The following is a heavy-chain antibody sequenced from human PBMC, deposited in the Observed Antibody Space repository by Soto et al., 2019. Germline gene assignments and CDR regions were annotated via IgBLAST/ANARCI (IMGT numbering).Heavy chain of an antibody. J-gene: IGHJ4*02. CDR1: GFTFSDYY. V-gene: IGHV3-11*01. Sequence: GGSLRLSCAASGFTFSDYYMSWIRQAPGKGLEWVSYISNSGSTTYYADSVKGRFTISRDNAKNSLYLQMSGLRVEDTAVYYCARDQDVGDYFDYWGQGTLVTVSS. CDR2: ISNSGSTT. CDR3: ARDQDVGDYFDY.